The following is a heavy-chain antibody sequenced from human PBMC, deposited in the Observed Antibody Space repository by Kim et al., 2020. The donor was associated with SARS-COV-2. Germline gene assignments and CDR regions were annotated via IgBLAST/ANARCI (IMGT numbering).Heavy chain of an antibody. D-gene: IGHD6-19*01. J-gene: IGHJ4*02. CDR3: ARGGWLESRYPFDY. CDR2: IYYSGST. Sequence: SETLSLTCTVSGGSISSGDYYWSWIRQPPGNGLEWIGYIYYSGSTYYNPSLKSRVTISVDTSKNQFSLKLSSVTAADTAVYYCARGGWLESRYPFDYWGQGSLVTVSS. V-gene: IGHV4-30-4*01. CDR1: GGSISSGDYY.